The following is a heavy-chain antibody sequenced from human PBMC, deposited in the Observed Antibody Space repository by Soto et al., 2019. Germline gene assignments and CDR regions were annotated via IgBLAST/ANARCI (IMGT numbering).Heavy chain of an antibody. Sequence: SETLSLTCTVSGVYISSYYLSWIRPPPGKGLEWIGYIYYSGSTNYNPSLKSRVTISVDTSKNQFSLKLSSVTAADTAVYYCARDLLARSGYYMDVWGKGTTVTVSS. J-gene: IGHJ6*03. D-gene: IGHD2-15*01. CDR3: ARDLLARSGYYMDV. CDR2: IYYSGST. V-gene: IGHV4-59*01. CDR1: GVYISSYY.